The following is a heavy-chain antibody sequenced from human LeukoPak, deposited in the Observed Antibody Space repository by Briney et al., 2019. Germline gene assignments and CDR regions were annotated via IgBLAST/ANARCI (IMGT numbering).Heavy chain of an antibody. CDR2: IYYSGST. CDR1: GGSISSYY. CDR3: ARSYYDFWSGYSFPVYFDY. J-gene: IGHJ4*02. Sequence: SETLSLTCTVSGGSISSYYWSWIRQPPGKGLEWIGYIYYSGSTNYNPSLKSRVTISVDTSKNQFSLKLSSATAADTAVYYCARSYYDFWSGYSFPVYFDYWGQGTLVTVAS. D-gene: IGHD3-3*01. V-gene: IGHV4-59*08.